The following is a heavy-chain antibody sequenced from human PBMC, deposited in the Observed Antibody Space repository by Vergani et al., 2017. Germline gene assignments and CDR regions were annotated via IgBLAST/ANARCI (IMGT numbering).Heavy chain of an antibody. V-gene: IGHV1-18*01. D-gene: IGHD6-6*01. CDR2: ISAYNGNT. Sequence: QVQLVQSGAEVKKPGASVKVSCKASGYTFTSYGISWVRQAPGQGLEWMGWISAYNGNTNYAQKLQGRVTMTTDTSTSTAYMELRSLRSDDTALYYCARADEYSSSDYYYYYGMDVWGQGTTVTVSS. CDR3: ARADEYSSSDYYYYYGMDV. J-gene: IGHJ6*02. CDR1: GYTFTSYG.